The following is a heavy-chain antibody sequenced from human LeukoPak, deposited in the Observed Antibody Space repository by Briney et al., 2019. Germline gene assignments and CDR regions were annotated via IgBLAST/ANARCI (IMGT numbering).Heavy chain of an antibody. CDR2: LSRGGSTT. J-gene: IGHJ4*02. Sequence: GGSLRLSCAGTGFAFNMFANDWVCHAPRKGLDLVSGLSRGGSTTNYADSVKGRFTISRDKSQNSVFLQLNSLRPEDTAVYYCARQQRIRHCSEGVCTEGYYFDYWGQGTLVTVSS. D-gene: IGHD2-15*01. V-gene: IGHV3-23*01. CDR1: GFAFNMFA. CDR3: ARQQRIRHCSEGVCTEGYYFDY.